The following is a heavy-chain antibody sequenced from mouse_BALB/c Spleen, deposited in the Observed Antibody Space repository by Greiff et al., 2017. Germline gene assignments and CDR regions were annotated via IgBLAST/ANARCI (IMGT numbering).Heavy chain of an antibody. CDR2: IRNKANGYTT. J-gene: IGHJ4*01. Sequence: EVMLVESGGGLVQPGGSLRLSCATSGFTFTDYYMSWVRQPPGKALEWLGFIRNKANGYTTEYSASVKGRFTISRDNSQSILYLQMNTLRAEDSATYYCARDGDYEGDYWGQGTSVTVSS. CDR3: ARDGDYEGDY. CDR1: GFTFTDYY. V-gene: IGHV7-3*02. D-gene: IGHD1-1*01.